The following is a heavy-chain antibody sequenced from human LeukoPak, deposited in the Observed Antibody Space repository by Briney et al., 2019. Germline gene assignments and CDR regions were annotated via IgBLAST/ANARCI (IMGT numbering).Heavy chain of an antibody. CDR3: ASRNGAYFDY. V-gene: IGHV4-34*01. CDR2: INHSGST. D-gene: IGHD5-24*01. CDR1: GGSFSGYY. Sequence: PPETLSLTCAVYGGSFSGYYWSWIRQPPGKGLEWIGEINHSGSTNYNPSLKSRVTISVDTSKNQFSLKLSSVTAADTAVYYCASRNGAYFDYWGQGTLVTVSS. J-gene: IGHJ4*02.